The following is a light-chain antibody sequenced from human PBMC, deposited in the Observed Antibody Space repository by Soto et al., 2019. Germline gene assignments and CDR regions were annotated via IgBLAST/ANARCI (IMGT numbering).Light chain of an antibody. CDR2: TAS. Sequence: DIQMTQSPSPLSASVGDRVTITCRASQGINNYLAWYQQKPGIVPKLLIHTASILQSGVPSRFSGSGSGTDFTLTISGLQPEDVATYYCQKHDTSPLTFGGGTEVEIK. V-gene: IGKV1-27*01. J-gene: IGKJ4*01. CDR3: QKHDTSPLT. CDR1: QGINNY.